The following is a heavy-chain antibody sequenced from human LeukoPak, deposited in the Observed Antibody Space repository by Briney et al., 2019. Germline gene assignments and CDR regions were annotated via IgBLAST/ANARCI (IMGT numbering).Heavy chain of an antibody. D-gene: IGHD3-22*01. J-gene: IGHJ4*02. CDR3: ASDSSGSYYFDY. Sequence: GASVKVSCKASGGTFSSYAISWVRQAPGQGLEWMGGIIPIFGTANYAQKFQGRVTITADESTSTAYMELSSLRSEDTAVYYCASDSSGSYYFDYWGQGTLVTVPS. CDR1: GGTFSSYA. V-gene: IGHV1-69*13. CDR2: IIPIFGTA.